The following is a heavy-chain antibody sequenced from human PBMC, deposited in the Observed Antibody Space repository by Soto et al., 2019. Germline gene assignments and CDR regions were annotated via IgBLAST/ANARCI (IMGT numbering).Heavy chain of an antibody. CDR1: GFTFSSYA. D-gene: IGHD2-15*01. Sequence: QVQLVESGGGVVQPGRSLRLSCAASGFTFSSYAMYWVRQAPGKGLEWVAVISYDGSNKYYADSVKGRFTISRDNSKNTLYLQMNSRRAEDTAVYYCARAGCDGGTCYTLVGLRYGMDVWGQGTTVTVSS. J-gene: IGHJ6*02. V-gene: IGHV3-30-3*01. CDR3: ARAGCDGGTCYTLVGLRYGMDV. CDR2: ISYDGSNK.